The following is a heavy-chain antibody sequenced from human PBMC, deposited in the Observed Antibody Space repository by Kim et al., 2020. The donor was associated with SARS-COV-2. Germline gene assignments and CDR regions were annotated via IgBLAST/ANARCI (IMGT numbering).Heavy chain of an antibody. CDR3: ARGSIVGASWFDP. Sequence: ADSVKGRFTISRDNAKNTLYMQMNSLRAEDTAVYYCARGSIVGASWFDPWGQGTLVTVSS. V-gene: IGHV3-74*01. D-gene: IGHD1-26*01. J-gene: IGHJ5*02.